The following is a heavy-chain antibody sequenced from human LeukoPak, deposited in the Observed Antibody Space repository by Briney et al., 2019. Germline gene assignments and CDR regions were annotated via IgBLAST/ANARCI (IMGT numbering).Heavy chain of an antibody. CDR3: ARDRDGEQLSY. D-gene: IGHD3-10*01. Sequence: SETLSLTCTVSGGSVSSGSYYWSWIRQPPGKGLEWIGYIYYSGSTNYDPSLKSRGTISVDTSKNQFSLKLSSVTAADTAVYYCARDRDGEQLSYWGQGTLVTVSS. CDR1: GGSVSSGSYY. J-gene: IGHJ4*02. V-gene: IGHV4-61*01. CDR2: IYYSGST.